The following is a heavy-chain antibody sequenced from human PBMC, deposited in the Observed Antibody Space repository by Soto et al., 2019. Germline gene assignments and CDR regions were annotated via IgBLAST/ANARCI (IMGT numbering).Heavy chain of an antibody. CDR2: MSANTRYT. CDR1: GFRFSDYY. Sequence: GGSLRLSCAASGFRFSDYYMAWIRQVPGKGLEWVAFMSANTRYTNYADFVEGRFSISRDNSKNTLSVQMNSLRAEDTAVYFCAKGVNDYSTFYFNYWGQGILVTVSS. CDR3: AKGVNDYSTFYFNY. D-gene: IGHD4-4*01. J-gene: IGHJ4*02. V-gene: IGHV3-11*03.